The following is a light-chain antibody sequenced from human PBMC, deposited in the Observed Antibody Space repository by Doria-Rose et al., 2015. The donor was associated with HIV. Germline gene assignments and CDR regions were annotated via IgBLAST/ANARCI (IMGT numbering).Light chain of an antibody. CDR3: QQYYSYPRA. Sequence: TGARVTITCRASQGISSYLAWYQQKPGKAPNLLIYAASTLQSGVPSRFGGSGSGTDFTLTISCLQSEDFATYYCQQYYSYPRAFGQGTRLEIK. J-gene: IGKJ5*01. CDR2: AAS. CDR1: QGISSY. V-gene: IGKV1-8*01.